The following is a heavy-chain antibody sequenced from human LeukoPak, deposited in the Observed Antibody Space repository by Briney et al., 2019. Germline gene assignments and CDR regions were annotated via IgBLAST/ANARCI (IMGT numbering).Heavy chain of an antibody. CDR3: AKALPLGDYVDYFDY. J-gene: IGHJ4*02. CDR1: GFTFSSYA. D-gene: IGHD4-17*01. CDR2: ISGSGGST. V-gene: IGHV3-23*01. Sequence: GGSLRLSCAASGFTFSSYAMAWVRQAPGKGLEWVSAISGSGGSTYYADSVKGRFTISRDNSKNTLYLQMNSLRAEDTAVYYCAKALPLGDYVDYFDYWGQGTLVTVSS.